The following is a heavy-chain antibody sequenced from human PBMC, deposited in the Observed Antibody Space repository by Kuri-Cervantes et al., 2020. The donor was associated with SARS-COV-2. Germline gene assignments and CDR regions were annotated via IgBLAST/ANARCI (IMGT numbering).Heavy chain of an antibody. CDR2: ISYDGSNK. CDR1: GFTFSSYA. J-gene: IGHJ4*02. V-gene: IGHV3-30-3*01. Sequence: GGSLRPSCPASGFTFSSYAMHWVRQAPGKGLEWVAAISYDGSNKYYADSVKGRFTISRDNSKNTLYLQMNSLRAEDTAVYYCARDHRIAVAALDYWGQGTLVTVSS. D-gene: IGHD6-19*01. CDR3: ARDHRIAVAALDY.